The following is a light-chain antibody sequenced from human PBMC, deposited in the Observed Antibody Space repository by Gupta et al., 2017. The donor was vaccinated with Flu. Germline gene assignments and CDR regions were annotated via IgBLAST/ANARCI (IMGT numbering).Light chain of an antibody. V-gene: IGLV2-14*01. CDR3: SSYTGSSTPLV. CDR1: SSDVGAYNY. CDR2: EVS. Sequence: QSALTQPASVSGSPGQSITISCPGTSSDVGAYNYVSWYQQHPGKAPKLMIYEVSNRPSGVSNRFSGSKSGNTASLTISGLQAEDEADYYCSSYTGSSTPLVFGTGTKVTVL. J-gene: IGLJ1*01.